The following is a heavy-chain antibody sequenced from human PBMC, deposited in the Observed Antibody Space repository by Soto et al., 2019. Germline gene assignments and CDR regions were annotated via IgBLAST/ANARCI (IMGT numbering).Heavy chain of an antibody. CDR3: ARTYYYDSSGYPVDY. D-gene: IGHD3-22*01. J-gene: IGHJ4*02. V-gene: IGHV1-18*01. CDR2: ISAYNGNT. Sequence: GASVKVSCKASGYTFTSYAMHCVRQAPGQGLEWMGWISAYNGNTNYAQKLQGRVTMTTDTSTSTAYMELRSLRSDDTAVYYCARTYYYDSSGYPVDYWGQGTLVTVSS. CDR1: GYTFTSYA.